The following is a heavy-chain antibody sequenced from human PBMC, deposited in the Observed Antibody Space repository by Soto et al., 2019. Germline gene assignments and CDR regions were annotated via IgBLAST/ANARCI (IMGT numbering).Heavy chain of an antibody. J-gene: IGHJ4*02. CDR3: ATWGILHGFDR. D-gene: IGHD2-15*01. CDR1: GYTFTDYY. Sequence: ASVKVSCKASGYTFTDYYMHWVRQAPGQGLEWMGWINCNGGGTNYAQKFQGRVTMTRDTSISTAYMDLSRLRYDDTAVYYCATWGILHGFDRWGQGTLVTVSS. CDR2: INCNGGGT. V-gene: IGHV1-2*02.